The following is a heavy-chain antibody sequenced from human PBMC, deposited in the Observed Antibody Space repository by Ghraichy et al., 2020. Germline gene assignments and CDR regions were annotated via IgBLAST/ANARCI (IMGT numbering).Heavy chain of an antibody. CDR3: ARGLRKSSFLDNWFDP. J-gene: IGHJ5*02. V-gene: IGHV3-21*01. CDR1: GFSFSDYS. CDR2: ISSSSSFT. D-gene: IGHD2/OR15-2a*01. Sequence: GGSLRLSCAASGFSFSDYSMNWVRQAPGKGLEWVSSISSSSSFTKYAASVRGRFTVSRDNAQNSLYLQMNSLRVEDTGFYYCARGLRKSSFLDNWFDPWGQGTLVTVSS.